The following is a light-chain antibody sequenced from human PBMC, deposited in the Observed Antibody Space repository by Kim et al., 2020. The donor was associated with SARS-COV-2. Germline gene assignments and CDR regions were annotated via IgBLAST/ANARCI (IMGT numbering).Light chain of an antibody. Sequence: LPAPVGDTLTITCRASDYVQNWLAGYQQKPGQVPKRLIEQASQLQSGVPARFSGSGSGTQFTLTITSLQPSDFATYYCQQYHTHSTFGQGTKLEI. J-gene: IGKJ1*01. CDR2: QAS. V-gene: IGKV1-5*03. CDR1: DYVQNW. CDR3: QQYHTHST.